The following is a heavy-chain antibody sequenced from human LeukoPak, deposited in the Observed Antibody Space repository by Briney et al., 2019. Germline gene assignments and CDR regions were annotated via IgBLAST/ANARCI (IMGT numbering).Heavy chain of an antibody. CDR1: GGSFSGYY. CDR2: INHSGST. Sequence: TSETLSLTCAVYGGSFSGYYWSWIRQPPGKGLEWIGEINHSGSTNYNPSLKSRVTISVDTSKNQFSLKLSSVTAADTAVYYCARARDILTGYYTPTRYYYYGMDVWGQGTTVTVSS. D-gene: IGHD3-9*01. V-gene: IGHV4-34*01. J-gene: IGHJ6*02. CDR3: ARARDILTGYYTPTRYYYYGMDV.